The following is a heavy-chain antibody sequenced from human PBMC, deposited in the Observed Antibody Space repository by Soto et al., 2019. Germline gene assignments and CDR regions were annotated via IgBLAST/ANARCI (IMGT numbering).Heavy chain of an antibody. CDR1: GITLSCCG. D-gene: IGHD6-19*01. Sequence: QVQVVESGGGVVQPGRSLRLSCAASGITLSCCGMHWVRQAPGKGLEWVGVITYDGSEIHYGDSVKGRFTISRDSSENTVYLQMTSLRVEDSAVYYCAKEQSSGFYRVVDNWGQGTLVTVSP. J-gene: IGHJ4*02. CDR3: AKEQSSGFYRVVDN. CDR2: ITYDGSEI. V-gene: IGHV3-30*18.